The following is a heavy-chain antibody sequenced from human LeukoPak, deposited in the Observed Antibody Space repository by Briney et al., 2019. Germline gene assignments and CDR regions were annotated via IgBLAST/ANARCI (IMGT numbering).Heavy chain of an antibody. CDR2: IVGSGSNT. Sequence: GGSLRLSCAASGFTFSNYAMSWVRQAPGKGLEWVSAIVGSGSNTYYADSVKGRFTISRDNPKNTLYLQMNSLRAEDTAVYYCARGSEYSSGWYEGDNWFDPWGQGTLVTVSS. CDR3: ARGSEYSSGWYEGDNWFDP. CDR1: GFTFSNYA. V-gene: IGHV3-23*01. J-gene: IGHJ5*02. D-gene: IGHD6-19*01.